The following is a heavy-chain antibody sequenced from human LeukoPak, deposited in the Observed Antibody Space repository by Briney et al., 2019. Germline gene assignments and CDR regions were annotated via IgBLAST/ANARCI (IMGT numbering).Heavy chain of an antibody. J-gene: IGHJ4*02. V-gene: IGHV3-21*01. CDR2: ISSSSSYI. CDR1: GFTFSSYS. D-gene: IGHD3-10*01. Sequence: PGGSLRLSCAVSGFTFSSYSMNWVRQAPGKGLEWVSSISSSSSYIYYADSVKGRFTISRDNAKNSLHLQMNSLRAEDTAVYYCARDLAGSYYGSGSPRYFENWGQGTLVTVSS. CDR3: ARDLAGSYYGSGSPRYFEN.